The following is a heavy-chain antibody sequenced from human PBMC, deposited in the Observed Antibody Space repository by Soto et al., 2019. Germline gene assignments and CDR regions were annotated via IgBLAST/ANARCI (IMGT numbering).Heavy chain of an antibody. V-gene: IGHV3-21*01. D-gene: IGHD2-21*02. CDR2: IGSSSNYK. J-gene: IGHJ4*02. CDR3: ARGPCGADCYSEY. Sequence: GWSLRLSCAASGFTFSSCNMNLVRQAPGKGLEWVSSIGSSSNYKYYADSVKDRFTISRDNAKNSLYLQMNSLRAEDTAVYYCARGPCGADCYSEYWGKGTLVTVSS. CDR1: GFTFSSCN.